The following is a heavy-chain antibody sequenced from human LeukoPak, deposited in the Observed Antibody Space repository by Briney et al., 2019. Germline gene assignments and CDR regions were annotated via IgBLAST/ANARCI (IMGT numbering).Heavy chain of an antibody. V-gene: IGHV3-7*01. CDR1: GFMFRNYW. CDR3: AREGPVEIPTTPSSSYYYYMDV. Sequence: GGSLRLSCAASGFMFRNYWMSWVRQAPGKGLEWVANIKQDGSEKHYVDPVKGRFTISRDNAKNSLYLQMNSLRAEDTAVYYCAREGPVEIPTTPSSSYYYYMDVWGKGTTVTVSS. D-gene: IGHD2-2*01. CDR2: IKQDGSEK. J-gene: IGHJ6*03.